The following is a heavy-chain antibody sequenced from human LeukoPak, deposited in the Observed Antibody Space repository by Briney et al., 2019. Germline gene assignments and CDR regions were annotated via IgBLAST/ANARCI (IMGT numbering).Heavy chain of an antibody. CDR1: GYTFTSYA. Sequence: GASVKVSCKASGYTFTSYAMNWVRQAPGQGLEWMGWINTNTGNPTYAQGFTGRFVFSLDTSVSTAYLQISSLKAEDTAVYYCASRSSGYDYGGWFDPWGQGTLVTVSS. V-gene: IGHV7-4-1*02. D-gene: IGHD5-12*01. J-gene: IGHJ5*02. CDR3: ASRSSGYDYGGWFDP. CDR2: INTNTGNP.